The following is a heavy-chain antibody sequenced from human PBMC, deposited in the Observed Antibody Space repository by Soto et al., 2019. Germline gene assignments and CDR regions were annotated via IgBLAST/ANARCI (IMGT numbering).Heavy chain of an antibody. V-gene: IGHV1-24*01. CDR1: GYTLTELS. CDR3: ATDPRFGDLRFDY. CDR2: FDPEDGEA. Sequence: GASVKVSCKVSGYTLTELSMHWVRQAPGKGLEWMGGFDPEDGEAIYAQKFQGRVTMTEDTSTDTAYMELSSLRSEDTAVYYCATDPRFGDLRFDYWGQGTLVTVSS. D-gene: IGHD3-10*01. J-gene: IGHJ4*02.